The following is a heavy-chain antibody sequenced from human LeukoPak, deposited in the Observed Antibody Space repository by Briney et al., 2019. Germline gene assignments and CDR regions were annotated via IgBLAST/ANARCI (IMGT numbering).Heavy chain of an antibody. V-gene: IGHV6-1*01. CDR3: ARVRDDYNYYFDY. CDR2: TYYRSKWYT. CDR1: GDSVSSNIPA. J-gene: IGHJ4*02. D-gene: IGHD5-24*01. Sequence: PSQTLSLTCAISGDSVSSNIPAWNWNRQSPSRGLGWLGRTYYRSKWYTEYALSVKSRITINPDTSKNHFSLQLNSVTPEDTAVYYCARVRDDYNYYFDYWDQGTLVTVSS.